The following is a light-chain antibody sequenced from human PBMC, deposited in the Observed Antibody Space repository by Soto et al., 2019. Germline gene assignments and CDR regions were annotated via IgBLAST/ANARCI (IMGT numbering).Light chain of an antibody. CDR1: QSVSNN. Sequence: VVLTQSPGTVSLSNHERATLSYRSTQSVSNNYLAWYQQKPGQAPRLLIYGAYTRATGIPARFSGSGSGTEFTLTISSLQSEDFAVYYCQQYNNWPGTFGQGTKVDI. CDR3: QQYNNWPGT. CDR2: GAY. J-gene: IGKJ1*01. V-gene: IGKV3-15*01.